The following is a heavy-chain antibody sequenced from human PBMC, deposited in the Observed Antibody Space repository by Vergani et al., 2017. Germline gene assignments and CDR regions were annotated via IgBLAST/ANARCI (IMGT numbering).Heavy chain of an antibody. D-gene: IGHD3-10*01. CDR2: IDWDDDK. CDR1: GFSLRTSGMR. V-gene: IGHV2-70*04. J-gene: IGHJ4*02. Sequence: QVTLKESGPALVKPTQTLTLTCTFSGFSLRTSGMRVSWIRQPPGKALEWLARIDWDDDKFYSTSLKTRLTISKDTSKNQVVLTMTNMDPVDTATYYCARMKVHYYFDYWGQGTLVTVSS. CDR3: ARMKVHYYFDY.